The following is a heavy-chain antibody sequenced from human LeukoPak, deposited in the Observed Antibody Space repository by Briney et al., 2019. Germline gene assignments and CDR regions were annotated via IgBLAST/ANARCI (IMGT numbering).Heavy chain of an antibody. CDR3: VRVNSGWYFDY. J-gene: IGHJ4*02. CDR2: AKNKARSYTT. V-gene: IGHV3-72*01. D-gene: IGHD6-19*01. Sequence: GGSLRPSCVASGFTFSDDYMDWVRQAPGKGLEWVGRAKNKARSYTTEYAASVKGRFTISRDDSKNSVYLQMNSLKTEDTAVYYCVRVNSGWYFDYWGQGTLVTVSS. CDR1: GFTFSDDY.